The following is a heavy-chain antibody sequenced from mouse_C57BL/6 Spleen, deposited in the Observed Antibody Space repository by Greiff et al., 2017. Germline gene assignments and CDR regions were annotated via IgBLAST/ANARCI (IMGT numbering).Heavy chain of an antibody. CDR2: ISDGGSYN. D-gene: IGHD3-1*01. CDR1: GFTFSSYA. CDR3: GRDGGDSAWFAY. J-gene: IGHJ3*01. Sequence: EVKLMESGGGLVKPGGSLKLSCAASGFTFSSYAMSWVRQTPEKRLEWVATISDGGSYNYYPDNVKGRFTLSRDNAKKNLYLQMSHLKSEYTAVYYCGRDGGDSAWFAYWGQGTLVTVSA. V-gene: IGHV5-4*01.